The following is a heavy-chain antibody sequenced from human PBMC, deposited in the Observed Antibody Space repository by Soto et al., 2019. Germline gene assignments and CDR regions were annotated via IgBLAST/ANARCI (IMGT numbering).Heavy chain of an antibody. CDR2: ISYDGSNK. V-gene: IGHV3-30-3*01. Sequence: GGSLRLSCAASGFTFSSYAMHWVRQAPGKGLEWVAVISYDGSNKYYADSVKGRFTISRDNSKNTLYLQMNSLTAEDTAVYYCARDIGQKASSSWSVPFDYWGQGTLVTVSS. CDR3: ARDIGQKASSSWSVPFDY. D-gene: IGHD6-13*01. J-gene: IGHJ4*02. CDR1: GFTFSSYA.